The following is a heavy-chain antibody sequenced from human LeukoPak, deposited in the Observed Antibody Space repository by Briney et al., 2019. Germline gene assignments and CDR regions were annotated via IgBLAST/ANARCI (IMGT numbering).Heavy chain of an antibody. CDR1: GFTFSSCA. CDR2: ISYDGSNK. V-gene: IGHV3-30*04. Sequence: AGGSLRLSCAASGFTFSSCAMHWVRQAPGKGLEWVAVISYDGSNKYYADSVKGRFTISRDNSKNTLYLQMNSLRAEDTAVYYCARANGDYEGYYFDYWGQGTLVTVSS. J-gene: IGHJ4*02. CDR3: ARANGDYEGYYFDY. D-gene: IGHD4-17*01.